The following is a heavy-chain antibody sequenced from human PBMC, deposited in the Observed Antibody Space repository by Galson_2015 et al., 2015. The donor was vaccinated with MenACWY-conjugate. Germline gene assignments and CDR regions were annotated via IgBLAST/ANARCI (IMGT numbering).Heavy chain of an antibody. CDR3: ARDRKGLIASVPSNWFDP. D-gene: IGHD2/OR15-2a*01. J-gene: IGHJ5*02. Sequence: SLRLSCAASGFTFSSYWMHLVRQAPGQGLVWVSRINSDGSSTTYVDSVKDRFTISRDNAKNTLYLQMNSLRAEDTAVYYCARDRKGLIASVPSNWFDPWGQGTLVTVSS. CDR2: INSDGSST. CDR1: GFTFSSYW. V-gene: IGHV3-74*01.